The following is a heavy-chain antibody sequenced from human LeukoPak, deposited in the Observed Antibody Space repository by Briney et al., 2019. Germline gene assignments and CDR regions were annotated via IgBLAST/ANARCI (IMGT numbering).Heavy chain of an antibody. CDR2: IVVGSGNT. D-gene: IGHD2-15*01. V-gene: IGHV1-58*02. J-gene: IGHJ4*02. Sequence: ASVKVSCKASGFTFTSSAMQWVRQARGQRLEWIGWIVVGSGNTNYAQKFQERVTITRDMSTSTAYMELSSLRSEDTAVYYCARGGGYCSGGSCHLLDYWGQGTLVTVSS. CDR1: GFTFTSSA. CDR3: ARGGGYCSGGSCHLLDY.